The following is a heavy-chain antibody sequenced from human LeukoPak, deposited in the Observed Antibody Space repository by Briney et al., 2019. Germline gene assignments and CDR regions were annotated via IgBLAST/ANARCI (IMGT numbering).Heavy chain of an antibody. CDR1: GGSFSGYY. CDR3: ARVIVGATISPFDY. Sequence: PSETLSLTCAVYGGSFSGYYWSWIRQPPGKGLEWIGEINHSGSTNYNPSLKSRVTISVDTSKNRFSLKLSPVTAADTAVYYCARVIVGATISPFDYWGQGTLVTVSS. D-gene: IGHD1-26*01. CDR2: INHSGST. V-gene: IGHV4-34*01. J-gene: IGHJ4*02.